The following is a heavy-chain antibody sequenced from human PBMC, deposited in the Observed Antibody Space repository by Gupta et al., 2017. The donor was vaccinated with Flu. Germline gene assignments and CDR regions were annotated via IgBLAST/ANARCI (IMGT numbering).Heavy chain of an antibody. CDR3: ASNSASYGGWWGS. D-gene: IGHD2-21*01. CDR1: GFTFSHYE. CDR2: ISSRGTTI. J-gene: IGHJ5*02. V-gene: IGHV3-48*03. Sequence: EVQLVESGGGLVQPGGSLSLSCAGSGFTFSHYEMNWVRQAPGKGLEWVSYISSRGTTIYYADSVKGRFTISRDNAKNSLSLQMNSLRAEDTAVYYCASNSASYGGWWGSWGQGTLVTVSS.